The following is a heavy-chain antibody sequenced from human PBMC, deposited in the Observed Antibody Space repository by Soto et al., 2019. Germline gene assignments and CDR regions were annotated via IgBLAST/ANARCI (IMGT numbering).Heavy chain of an antibody. V-gene: IGHV3-30-3*01. Sequence: PGGSLRLSCAASGFTFSSYAMHWVRQAPGKGLEWVAVISYDGSNKYYADSVKGRFTISRDNSKNTLYLQMNSLRAEDTAVYYCQRGGEYQLLPPYFDYWGQGTLVTVSS. CDR2: ISYDGSNK. CDR3: QRGGEYQLLPPYFDY. CDR1: GFTFSSYA. D-gene: IGHD2-2*01. J-gene: IGHJ4*02.